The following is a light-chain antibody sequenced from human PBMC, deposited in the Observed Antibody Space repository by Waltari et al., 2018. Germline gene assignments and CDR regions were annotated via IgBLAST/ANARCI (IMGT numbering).Light chain of an antibody. CDR3: QQHGSLPQT. J-gene: IGKJ1*01. CDR2: DAS. V-gene: IGKV3-20*01. Sequence: DIVLTQSPGTLSLSPGEGATLSCRASQSISSNYLAWYQQRPGQAPRPLVYDASSRATGIPDRFSGSGSATDFTLTISRLEPEDFALYFCQQHGSLPQTFGQGTKVEIK. CDR1: QSISSNY.